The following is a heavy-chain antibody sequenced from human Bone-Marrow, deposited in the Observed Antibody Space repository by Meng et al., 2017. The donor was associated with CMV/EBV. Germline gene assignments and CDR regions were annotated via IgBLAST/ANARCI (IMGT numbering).Heavy chain of an antibody. J-gene: IGHJ6*02. Sequence: SVKVSCKASGGTFSSYAISWVRQAPGQGLEWMGGIIPILGIANYAQKFQGRVTITADKSTSTAYMELSSLRSEDTAVYYCARLGYCSSTSCYIGKYYYYGMYVWGQGTTVTVSS. D-gene: IGHD2-2*02. CDR2: IIPILGIA. CDR1: GGTFSSYA. CDR3: ARLGYCSSTSCYIGKYYYYGMYV. V-gene: IGHV1-69*10.